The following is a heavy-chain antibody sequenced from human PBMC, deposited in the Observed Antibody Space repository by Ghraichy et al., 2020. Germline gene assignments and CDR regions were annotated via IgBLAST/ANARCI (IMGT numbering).Heavy chain of an antibody. CDR3: AKDPSKLWSSKNYFDY. Sequence: GGSLRLSCAASGFTFSSYAMNWVRQAPGKGLEWVSAIGGNGVSTYYADSVKGRFTISRDNSKNTLYLQMNSLRADDTAVYYCAKDPSKLWSSKNYFDYWGQGTLVTVSS. D-gene: IGHD3-10*01. J-gene: IGHJ4*02. CDR2: IGGNGVST. CDR1: GFTFSSYA. V-gene: IGHV3-23*01.